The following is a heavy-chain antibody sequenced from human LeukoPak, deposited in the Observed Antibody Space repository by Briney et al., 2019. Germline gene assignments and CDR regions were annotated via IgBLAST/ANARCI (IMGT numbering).Heavy chain of an antibody. J-gene: IGHJ3*02. CDR3: ARIAAAVTGAFDI. D-gene: IGHD6-13*01. Sequence: PGGSLRLSCAASGFTFSSYWMSWVRQAPGKGLEWVANIKQDGSEKYYVDSVKGRFTISRGNAKNSLYLQMNSLRAEDTAVYYCARIAAAVTGAFDIWGQGTMVTVSS. CDR2: IKQDGSEK. CDR1: GFTFSSYW. V-gene: IGHV3-7*01.